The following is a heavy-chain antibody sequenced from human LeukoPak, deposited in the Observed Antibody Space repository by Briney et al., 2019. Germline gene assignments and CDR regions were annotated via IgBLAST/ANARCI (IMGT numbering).Heavy chain of an antibody. CDR3: ATGSYSDYFDY. CDR2: IYPGDSDT. V-gene: IGHV5-51*01. CDR1: GYSFTNYW. Sequence: HGESLKISCKGSGYSFTNYWIDWVRQMPGKGLEWMGIIYPGDSDTRYSPSFQGQVSISADKSISTAYLQWSSLKASDTAMYYCATGSYSDYFDYWGQGTLATVSS. D-gene: IGHD3-10*01. J-gene: IGHJ4*02.